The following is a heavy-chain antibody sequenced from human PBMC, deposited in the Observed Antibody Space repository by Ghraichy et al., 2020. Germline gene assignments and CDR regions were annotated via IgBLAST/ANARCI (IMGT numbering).Heavy chain of an antibody. V-gene: IGHV1-18*01. Sequence: ASVKVSCKASGYTFTSYGISWVRQAPGQGLEWMGWISAYNGNTNYAQKLQGRVTMTTDTSTSTAYMELRSLRSDDTAVYYCARVVVGVLRYFDWLPENEASGDYWGQGTLVTVSS. D-gene: IGHD3-9*01. CDR3: ARVVVGVLRYFDWLPENEASGDY. CDR2: ISAYNGNT. J-gene: IGHJ4*02. CDR1: GYTFTSYG.